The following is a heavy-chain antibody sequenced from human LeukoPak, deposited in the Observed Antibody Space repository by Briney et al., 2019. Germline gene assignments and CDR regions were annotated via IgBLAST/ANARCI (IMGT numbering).Heavy chain of an antibody. V-gene: IGHV6-1*01. CDR1: GVSVCSNSAA. CDR2: TYYRSKWYN. Sequence: SQTLSLTCAVSGVSVCSNSAAWNWIRQSPWRGLEWLGRTYYRSKWYNDYAVSVKSRITINPDTSKNQFSLQLNSVTPEDTAVYYCARGRHTFDIWGQGTMVTVSS. J-gene: IGHJ3*02. CDR3: ARGRHTFDI.